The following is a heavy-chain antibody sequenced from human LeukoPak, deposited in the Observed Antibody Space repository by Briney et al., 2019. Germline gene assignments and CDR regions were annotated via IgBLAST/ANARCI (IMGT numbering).Heavy chain of an antibody. Sequence: SETLSLTCAVYGGSFSGYYWSWIRQPPGKGLEWIGEINHSGSTNYNPSLKSRVTISVDTSKNQFSLKLSSVTAADTAVYYCARDDYDYGDHWFDPWGQGTLVTVSS. J-gene: IGHJ5*02. V-gene: IGHV4-34*01. CDR2: INHSGST. CDR1: GGSFSGYY. D-gene: IGHD4-17*01. CDR3: ARDDYDYGDHWFDP.